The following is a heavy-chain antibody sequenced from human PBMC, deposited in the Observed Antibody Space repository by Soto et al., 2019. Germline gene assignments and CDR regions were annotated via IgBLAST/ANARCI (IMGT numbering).Heavy chain of an antibody. V-gene: IGHV4-39*01. CDR1: GGSMTRRNHY. CDR3: STYSYDVPFSGYHYS. J-gene: IGHJ4*02. Sequence: SETLSLTCTVTGGSMTRRNHYWGWVRQPPGKGVEWVASIHHTGATYYNPSLRARITMSVDTSNNRFSLSLTSVTAAATATYFCSTYSYDVPFSGYHYSWGRGTLGTVSS. D-gene: IGHD5-12*01. CDR2: IHHTGAT.